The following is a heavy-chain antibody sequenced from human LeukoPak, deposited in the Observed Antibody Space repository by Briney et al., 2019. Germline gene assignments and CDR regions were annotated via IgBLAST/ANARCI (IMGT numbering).Heavy chain of an antibody. CDR2: IKQDGSEK. CDR1: GFIFRSYW. Sequence: PWGSLRLSGAASGFIFRSYWMSWVRQDPGTGLEWVANIKQDGSEKYYVDSVKGRFTISRDNAKNSLYLQMNSLRVEDTAVYYCAREKHYYGSVVDYWGQGNLVTVSS. D-gene: IGHD3-10*01. J-gene: IGHJ4*02. CDR3: AREKHYYGSVVDY. V-gene: IGHV3-7*01.